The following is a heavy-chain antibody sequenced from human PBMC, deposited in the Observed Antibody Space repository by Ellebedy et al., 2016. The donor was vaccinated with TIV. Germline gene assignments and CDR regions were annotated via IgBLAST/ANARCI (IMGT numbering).Heavy chain of an antibody. CDR2: VYTSGTT. J-gene: IGHJ3*02. CDR3: ARDGAGGYAQFAFDI. D-gene: IGHD5-12*01. Sequence: MPSETLSLTCSVSGDSISSYYWSWIRQPAGKGLEWIGRVYTSGTTNYNPSLKSRVTMSVDTSKNQFSLKLSSVTAADTAVDYCARDGAGGYAQFAFDIWGQGTMVTVSS. V-gene: IGHV4-4*07. CDR1: GDSISSYY.